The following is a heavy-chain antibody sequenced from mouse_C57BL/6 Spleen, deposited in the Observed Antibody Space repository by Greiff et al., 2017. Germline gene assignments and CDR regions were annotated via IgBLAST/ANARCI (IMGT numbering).Heavy chain of an antibody. V-gene: IGHV5-16*01. J-gene: IGHJ3*01. CDR1: GFTFSDYY. D-gene: IGHD3-1*01. CDR3: ARGTGLFAY. Sequence: EVQLVESEGGLVQPGSSMKLSCTASGFTFSDYYMAWVRQVPEKGLEWVANINYDGSSTYYLDSLKSRFIISRDNAKNILYLQMSSLKSEDTATYYCARGTGLFAYWGQGTLVTVSA. CDR2: INYDGSST.